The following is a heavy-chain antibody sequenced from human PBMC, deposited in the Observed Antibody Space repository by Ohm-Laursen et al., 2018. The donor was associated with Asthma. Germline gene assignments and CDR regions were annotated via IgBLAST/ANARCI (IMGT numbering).Heavy chain of an antibody. D-gene: IGHD6-19*01. Sequence: SSLRLSCTASGFTFSNFGMNWVRQAPGKGLEWLAIISSDEKIIHYADSVKGRVTISRDNSKNTLYLQMNSLRVEDTAVYHCAKRAAYTSGWDFDYWGQGTLVTVSS. CDR1: GFTFSNFG. CDR3: AKRAAYTSGWDFDY. V-gene: IGHV3-30*18. CDR2: ISSDEKII. J-gene: IGHJ4*02.